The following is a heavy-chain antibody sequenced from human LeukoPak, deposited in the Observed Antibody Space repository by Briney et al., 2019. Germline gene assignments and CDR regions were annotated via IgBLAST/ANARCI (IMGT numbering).Heavy chain of an antibody. CDR1: GGSITSYY. CDR2: IYVTEST. CDR3: ASMFRNAFDI. D-gene: IGHD3-10*02. V-gene: IGHV4-4*07. J-gene: IGHJ3*02. Sequence: PSETLSLTCTVFGGSITSYYWSWIRQPAGKGLEWIGRIYVTESTTYNPSLKSRVTISIDTSKNQFSLKLTSVTAADTAVYYCASMFRNAFDIWGQGTMVTVSS.